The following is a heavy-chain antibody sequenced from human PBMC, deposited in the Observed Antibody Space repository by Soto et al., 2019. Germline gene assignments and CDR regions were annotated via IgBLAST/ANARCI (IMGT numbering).Heavy chain of an antibody. D-gene: IGHD3-3*01. CDR1: GFTFSSYA. CDR2: ISGSGGST. Sequence: GGSLRLSCAASGFTFSSYAMSWVRQAPGKGLEWVSAISGSGGSTYYADSVKGRFTISSDNSKNTLYLQMNSLRAEDTAVYYCATTGGSPSDVLRFLEWLLPYEADDYWGQGTLVTVSS. V-gene: IGHV3-23*01. J-gene: IGHJ4*02. CDR3: ATTGGSPSDVLRFLEWLLPYEADDY.